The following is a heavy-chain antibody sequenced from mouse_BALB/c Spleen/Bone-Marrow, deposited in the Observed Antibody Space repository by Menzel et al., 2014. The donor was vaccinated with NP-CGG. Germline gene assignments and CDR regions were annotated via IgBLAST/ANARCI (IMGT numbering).Heavy chain of an antibody. Sequence: DLVKPGASVKLSCKASGYTFTNFWINWIKRRPGQGLEWIGRIAPGSGTTYYNEMFKGKATLTVDTSSSTAYIQLSSLSSEDSPVYFCARYDYAMDYWGQGTPVTVSS. CDR3: ARYDYAMDY. D-gene: IGHD2-3*01. V-gene: IGHV1S41*01. J-gene: IGHJ4*01. CDR1: GYTFTNFW. CDR2: IAPGSGTT.